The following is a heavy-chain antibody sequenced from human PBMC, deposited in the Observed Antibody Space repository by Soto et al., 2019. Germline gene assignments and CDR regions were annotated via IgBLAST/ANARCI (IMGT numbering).Heavy chain of an antibody. CDR1: GYTFTSYY. V-gene: IGHV1-46*01. J-gene: IGHJ5*02. Sequence: ASVKVSCKASGYTFTSYYMHWVRQAPGQGLEWMGIINPSGGSTSYAQKFQGRVTMTRDTSTSTVYMELSSLRSEDTAVYYCARDGRSAGTTVTTYWFDPWAREPWSPSPQ. D-gene: IGHD4-17*01. CDR2: INPSGGST. CDR3: ARDGRSAGTTVTTYWFDP.